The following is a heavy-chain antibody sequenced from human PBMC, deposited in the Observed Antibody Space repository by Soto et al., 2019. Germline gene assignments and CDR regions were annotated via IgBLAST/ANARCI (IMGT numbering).Heavy chain of an antibody. CDR2: ISYDGSNK. J-gene: IGHJ4*02. Sequence: QVQLVESGGGVVQPGRSLRLSCAASGFTFSSYAMHWVRQAPGKGLEWVAVISYDGSNKYYADSVKGRFTISRDNSKNPLYLQMNSLRAEDTAVYYCARGVGYSYGYDYWGQGTLVTVSS. CDR3: ARGVGYSYGYDY. CDR1: GFTFSSYA. V-gene: IGHV3-30-3*01. D-gene: IGHD5-18*01.